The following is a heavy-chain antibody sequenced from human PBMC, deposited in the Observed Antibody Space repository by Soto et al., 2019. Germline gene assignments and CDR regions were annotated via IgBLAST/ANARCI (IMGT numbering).Heavy chain of an antibody. J-gene: IGHJ4*02. CDR2: ISSSGSTI. CDR3: ARDSLPPSEFDY. CDR1: GFTFSDYY. Sequence: AGGSLILSCAASGFTFSDYYMSWIRQAPGKGLEWVSYISSSGSTIYYADSVKGRFTISRDNAKNSLYLQMNSLRAEDTAVYYCARDSLPPSEFDYWGQGTLVTVSS. V-gene: IGHV3-11*01.